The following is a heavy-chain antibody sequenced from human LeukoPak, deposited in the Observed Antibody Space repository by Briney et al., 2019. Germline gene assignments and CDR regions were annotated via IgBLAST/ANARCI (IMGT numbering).Heavy chain of an antibody. CDR3: ARQVSDYFYYYIDV. Sequence: PSETLSLTXSVSGGSISSSSYYWNWIRQPPGKGLEWVGSIYYSGTTYYNSSLKSRVTISEDTSKNRFSLMLTSVTAADTAVYYCARQVSDYFYYYIDVWGEGTTVIVSS. V-gene: IGHV4-39*01. CDR1: GGSISSSSYY. J-gene: IGHJ6*03. CDR2: IYYSGTT.